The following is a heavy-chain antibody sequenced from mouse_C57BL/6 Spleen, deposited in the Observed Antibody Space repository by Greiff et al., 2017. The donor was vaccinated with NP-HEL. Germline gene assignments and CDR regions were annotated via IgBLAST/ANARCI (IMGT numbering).Heavy chain of an antibody. D-gene: IGHD1-1*01. J-gene: IGHJ1*03. CDR1: GFTFSSYA. V-gene: IGHV5-9-1*02. CDR2: ISSGGDYI. CDR3: TRGSSLYYYGSSPPFDV. Sequence: EVHLVESGEGLVKPGGSLKLSCAASGFTFSSYAMSWVRQTPEKRLEWVAYISSGGDYIYYADTVKGRFTISRDNARNTLYLQMSSLKSEDTAMYYCTRGSSLYYYGSSPPFDVWGTGTTVTVSS.